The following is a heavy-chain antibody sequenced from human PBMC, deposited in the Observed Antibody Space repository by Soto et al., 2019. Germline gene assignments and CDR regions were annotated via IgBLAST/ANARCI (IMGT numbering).Heavy chain of an antibody. D-gene: IGHD3-9*01. Sequence: PSETLSLTCAVYGGSFSGYYWSWIRQPPGKGLEWIGEINHSGSTNYNPSLKSRVTISVDTSKNQFSLKLSSVTAADTAVYYCARGLNYDILTGHYMPPDAFDIWGQGTMVTVSS. V-gene: IGHV4-34*01. J-gene: IGHJ3*02. CDR1: GGSFSGYY. CDR2: INHSGST. CDR3: ARGLNYDILTGHYMPPDAFDI.